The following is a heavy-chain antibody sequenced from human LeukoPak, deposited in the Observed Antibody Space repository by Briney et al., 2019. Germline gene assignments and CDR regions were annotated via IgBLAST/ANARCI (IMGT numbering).Heavy chain of an antibody. CDR2: IDYSGGST. Sequence: PGGSLRLSCAASGIIFSSDAMTWVRQAPGKGLEWVSSIDYSGGSTYYADSVKGRFTISRDNSKNTLYLQMNSLRAEDTAVYYCAKERRSFVYYYDSSGYAGVSDYWGQGTLVTVSS. CDR1: GIIFSSDA. CDR3: AKERRSFVYYYDSSGYAGVSDY. V-gene: IGHV3-23*01. D-gene: IGHD3-22*01. J-gene: IGHJ4*02.